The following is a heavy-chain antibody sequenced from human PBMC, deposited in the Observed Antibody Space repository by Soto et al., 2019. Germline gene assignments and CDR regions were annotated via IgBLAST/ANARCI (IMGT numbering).Heavy chain of an antibody. D-gene: IGHD2-8*02. CDR3: ARARGYCTGASCSLFYFYGLDV. V-gene: IGHV4-30-4*01. Sequence: TLPFPCTVSRASIPCWTNYWSSIRHSPGKVLEWVGFVFHSGTTFYNPSLQSRVLMSVDTSKNQFSLNVRSLTAADTAVYYCARARGYCTGASCSLFYFYGLDVWGQGTTVT. CDR1: RASIPCWTNY. CDR2: VFHSGTT. J-gene: IGHJ6*02.